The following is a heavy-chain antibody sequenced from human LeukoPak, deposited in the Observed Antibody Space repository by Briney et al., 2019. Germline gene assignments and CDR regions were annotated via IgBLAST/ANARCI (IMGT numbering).Heavy chain of an antibody. CDR2: INHSGST. V-gene: IGHV4-34*01. CDR1: GGSFSGYY. CDR3: ARVDCSSTSCYKLDAFDI. D-gene: IGHD2-2*02. Sequence: SETLSLTCAVYGGSFSGYYWSWIRQPPGQGLEWIGEINHSGSTNYNPSLKSRVTISVDTSKNQFSLKLSSVTAADTAVYYCARVDCSSTSCYKLDAFDIWGQGTMVTVSS. J-gene: IGHJ3*02.